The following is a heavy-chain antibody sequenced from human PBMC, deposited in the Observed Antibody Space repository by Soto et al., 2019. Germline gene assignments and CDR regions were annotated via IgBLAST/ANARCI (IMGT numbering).Heavy chain of an antibody. CDR3: ARFFGNAFDI. J-gene: IGHJ3*02. V-gene: IGHV4-39*01. D-gene: IGHD3-16*01. CDR1: VGSISSSSFN. Sequence: SETLSLTCSFSVGSISSSSFNWDWIRQPPGKGLEWIGTIYYDGSTDYNPSLKSRAIISVDTSKNEFSLKLTSVTAADTAVYYCARFFGNAFDIWGHGTVVTVSS. CDR2: IYYDGST.